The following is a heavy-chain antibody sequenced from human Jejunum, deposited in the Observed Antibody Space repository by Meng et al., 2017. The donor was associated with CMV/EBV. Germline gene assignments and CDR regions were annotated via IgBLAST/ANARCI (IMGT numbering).Heavy chain of an antibody. CDR1: LTLSDYT. Sequence: LTLSDYTLPWVRQAPGKGLEWVGRIRSKTYSSATAYAASVKGRFIISRDDSKNTAYLQMNSLKTEDTAVYYCTRHSIVVVPAAGFDPWGQGTLVTVSS. V-gene: IGHV3-73*01. CDR2: IRSKTYSSAT. D-gene: IGHD2-2*01. CDR3: TRHSIVVVPAAGFDP. J-gene: IGHJ5*02.